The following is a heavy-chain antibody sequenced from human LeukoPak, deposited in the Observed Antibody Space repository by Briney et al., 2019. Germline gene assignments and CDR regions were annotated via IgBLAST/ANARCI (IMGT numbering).Heavy chain of an antibody. Sequence: SETLSLTCVVYGGSFSGYYWSWIRQPPGKGLEWIGEINHSGSTNYNPSLKSRVTISVDTSKNQFSLKLSSVTAADTAVYYCARGRGIAAAGRIDYWGQGTLVTVSS. D-gene: IGHD6-13*01. CDR2: INHSGST. CDR1: GGSFSGYY. CDR3: ARGRGIAAAGRIDY. J-gene: IGHJ4*02. V-gene: IGHV4-34*01.